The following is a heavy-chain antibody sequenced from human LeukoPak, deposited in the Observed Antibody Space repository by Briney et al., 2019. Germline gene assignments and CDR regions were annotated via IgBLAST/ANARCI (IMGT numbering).Heavy chain of an antibody. CDR1: IFTLSLYG. CDR2: IWYEGCNK. V-gene: IGHV3-33*08. CDR3: AREGPNNWFDP. Sequence: PGGPLRLSCGACIFTLSLYGMHWAPGAPGKAREGVTYIWYEGCNKYYADSVKGRFTISRDNSKNALYLQMNSLRAEDTAVYYCAREGPNNWFDPWGQGTLVTVSS. J-gene: IGHJ5*02.